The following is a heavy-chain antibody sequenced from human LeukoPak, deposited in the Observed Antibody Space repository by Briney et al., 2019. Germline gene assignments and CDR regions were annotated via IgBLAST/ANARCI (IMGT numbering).Heavy chain of an antibody. J-gene: IGHJ4*02. CDR3: AKVGIGSRDGYFDY. D-gene: IGHD6-13*01. V-gene: IGHV3-23*01. CDR1: GFTFSSYA. CDR2: ISGSGGST. Sequence: ETGGSLRLSCAASGFTFSSYAMSWVRQAPGKGLEWVSAISGSGGSTYYADSVKGRFTISRDNSKNTLYLQMNSLRAEDTAVYYCAKVGIGSRDGYFDYWGQGTLVTVSS.